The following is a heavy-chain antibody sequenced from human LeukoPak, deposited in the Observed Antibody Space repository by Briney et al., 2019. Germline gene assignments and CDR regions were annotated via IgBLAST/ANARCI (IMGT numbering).Heavy chain of an antibody. CDR3: FWIFHDILTPSYQIEY. Sequence: PSETLSLTCTVSGGSISSYYWSWIRQPAGKGLEWIGRIYTSGSTNYNASLKSRVSMSVDTSKNQFSLILSSVTAADTAVYYCFWIFHDILTPSYQIEYWGQGTLVTVSS. CDR2: IYTSGST. D-gene: IGHD3-9*01. V-gene: IGHV4-4*07. CDR1: GGSISSYY. J-gene: IGHJ4*02.